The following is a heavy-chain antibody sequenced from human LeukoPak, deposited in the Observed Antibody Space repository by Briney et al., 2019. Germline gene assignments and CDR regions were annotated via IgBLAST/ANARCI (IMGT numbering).Heavy chain of an antibody. V-gene: IGHV1-18*01. J-gene: IGHJ4*02. CDR3: ARVRFISVILVAYDY. CDR2: ISADNGKT. CDR1: GYTFTDYG. Sequence: ASVKVSCKASGYTFTDYGVSWVRQAPGQGLEWMGWISADNGKTRYAQSLQGRVTMTTDSSTSTVYMELRSLRFDDTAVYFCARVRFISVILVAYDYGGRGALVTVSS. D-gene: IGHD3-22*01.